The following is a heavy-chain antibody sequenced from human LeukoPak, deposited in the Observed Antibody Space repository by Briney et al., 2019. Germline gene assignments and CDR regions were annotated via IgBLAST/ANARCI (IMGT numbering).Heavy chain of an antibody. D-gene: IGHD6-13*01. Sequence: ASVNVSRKASGYTFTSYYMHWVRQAPGQGLEGMGIINPSGGSTSYAQKFQGRVTMTRDTSTSTVYMELSSLRSEDTAVYYCARDPEQQLATYYGMDVWGQGTTVTVSS. CDR2: INPSGGST. CDR3: ARDPEQQLATYYGMDV. V-gene: IGHV1-46*01. J-gene: IGHJ6*02. CDR1: GYTFTSYY.